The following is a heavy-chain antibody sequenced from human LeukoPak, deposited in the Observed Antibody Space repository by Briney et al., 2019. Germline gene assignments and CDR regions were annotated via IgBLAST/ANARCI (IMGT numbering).Heavy chain of an antibody. Sequence: GGSLRLSCAASGFTFSSYEMNWVRQAPGKGLEWVSYISSSGSTIYYADSVKGRFTISRDNAKNSLYLQMNSLRAEDTAVYYCARDSGRIRHFDYWGQGTLVTVSS. CDR2: ISSSGSTI. CDR1: GFTFSSYE. J-gene: IGHJ4*02. CDR3: ARDSGRIRHFDY. D-gene: IGHD1-26*01. V-gene: IGHV3-48*03.